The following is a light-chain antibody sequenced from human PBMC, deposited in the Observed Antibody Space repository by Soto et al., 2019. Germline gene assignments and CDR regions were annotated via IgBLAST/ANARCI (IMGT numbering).Light chain of an antibody. CDR3: LQALQTPPWT. V-gene: IGKV2-28*01. J-gene: IGKJ1*01. CDR2: LGS. Sequence: DIVMTQSPLSLPVTPGEPASISCRSSQSLLHSNGYNYLDWYLQKPGQSPQLLIYLGSNRASGVPDRFSGSGSGTDFTLKISRVEAEDVGVYYCLQALQTPPWTVGQRTKVEIK. CDR1: QSLLHSNGYNY.